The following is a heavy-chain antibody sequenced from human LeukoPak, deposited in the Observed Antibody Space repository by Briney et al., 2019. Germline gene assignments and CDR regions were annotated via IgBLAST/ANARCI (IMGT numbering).Heavy chain of an antibody. CDR1: GFTFSSCW. J-gene: IGHJ4*02. D-gene: IGHD1-26*01. CDR3: ARVSRRELGSFDY. V-gene: IGHV3-74*01. CDR2: INSDGSST. Sequence: GGSPRLSCAASGFTFSSCWMHWVRQAPGKGLVWVSRINSDGSSTSYADSVKGRFTISRDNAKNTLYLQMNSLRAEDTAVYYCARVSRRELGSFDYWGQGTLVTVSS.